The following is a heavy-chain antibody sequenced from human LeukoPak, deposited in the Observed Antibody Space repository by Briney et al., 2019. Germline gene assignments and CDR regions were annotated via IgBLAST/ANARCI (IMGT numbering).Heavy chain of an antibody. Sequence: GGSLRLSCAASGFTFSDYYMSWIRQAPGKGLEYVSAISSNGGSTYYANSVKGRFTISRDNSKNTLYLQMGSLRAEDMAVYYCARDRDSGSYYRPYYYFDYWGQGTLVTVSS. CDR1: GFTFSDYY. CDR3: ARDRDSGSYYRPYYYFDY. CDR2: ISSNGGST. D-gene: IGHD1-26*01. J-gene: IGHJ4*02. V-gene: IGHV3-64*01.